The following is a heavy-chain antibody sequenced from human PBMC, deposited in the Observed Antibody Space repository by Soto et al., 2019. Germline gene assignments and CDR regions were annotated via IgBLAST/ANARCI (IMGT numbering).Heavy chain of an antibody. Sequence: QVQLVQSGAEVKKPGSSVKVSCKASGGTFSSYTISWVRQAPGQGLEWMGRIIPILGIANYAQKFQGRVTITADKSTSTAYMELSSLRSEDTAVYYCARGAGYHHTEYYYGMDVWGQGTTVTVSS. CDR3: ARGAGYHHTEYYYGMDV. V-gene: IGHV1-69*02. J-gene: IGHJ6*02. D-gene: IGHD3-9*01. CDR2: IIPILGIA. CDR1: GGTFSSYT.